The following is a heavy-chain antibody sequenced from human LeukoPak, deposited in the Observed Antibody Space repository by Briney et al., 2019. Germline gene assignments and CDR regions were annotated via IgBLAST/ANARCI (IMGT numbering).Heavy chain of an antibody. CDR3: ARGRAYGGFDY. J-gene: IGHJ4*02. CDR1: GFTFSSYA. CDR2: ISYDGSNK. D-gene: IGHD4-23*01. Sequence: PGGSLRLSCAASGFTFSSYAMHWVRQAPGKGLEWVAVISYDGSNKYYADSVKGRFTISRDNSKNTLYLQMNSLRAEDTAVYYCARGRAYGGFDYWGQGTLVTVSS. V-gene: IGHV3-30-3*01.